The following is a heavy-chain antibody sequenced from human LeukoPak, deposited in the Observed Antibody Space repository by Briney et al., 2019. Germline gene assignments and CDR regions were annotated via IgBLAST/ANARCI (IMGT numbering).Heavy chain of an antibody. Sequence: GGSLRLSCAASGFTFDDYAMHWVRQAPGKGLEWVSGISWNSGSIGYADSVKGRFTISRDNAKNSLYLQMNSLRAEDTALYYCAKGSKPYCGGDCYFDYWGQGTLVTVSS. CDR2: ISWNSGSI. V-gene: IGHV3-9*01. CDR3: AKGSKPYCGGDCYFDY. CDR1: GFTFDDYA. J-gene: IGHJ4*02. D-gene: IGHD2-21*02.